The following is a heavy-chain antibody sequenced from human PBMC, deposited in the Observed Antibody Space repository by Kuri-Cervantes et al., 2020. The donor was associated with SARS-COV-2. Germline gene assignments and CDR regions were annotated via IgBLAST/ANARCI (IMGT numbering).Heavy chain of an antibody. CDR2: IIPILGTA. V-gene: IGHV1-69*04. CDR3: ASTSPSYCSSTSCYWYYMDV. Sequence: SVKVSCKASGGTFSHYAFSWVRQAPGQGLEWVGRIIPILGTADYAQKFQGRVTLTADKSTSTAYMELSSLRSEDTAVYYCASTSPSYCSSTSCYWYYMDVWGKGTTVTVSS. D-gene: IGHD2-2*01. CDR1: GGTFSHYA. J-gene: IGHJ6*03.